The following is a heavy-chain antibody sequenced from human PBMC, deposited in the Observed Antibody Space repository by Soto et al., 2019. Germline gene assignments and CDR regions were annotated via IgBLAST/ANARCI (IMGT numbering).Heavy chain of an antibody. CDR3: ARHRIEVVWRGFDF. Sequence: SETLSLTCTVSTDSSSFTNSYWGWIRQPPGKGLQWIGSSSYNGGTFYNPSLKGRVVISFDTSKKLSSLQVTSVTAADTAVYFCARHRIEVVWRGFDFWGQGSPVTVSS. V-gene: IGHV4-39*01. D-gene: IGHD3-10*01. CDR2: SSYNGGT. CDR1: TDSSSFTNSY. J-gene: IGHJ4*02.